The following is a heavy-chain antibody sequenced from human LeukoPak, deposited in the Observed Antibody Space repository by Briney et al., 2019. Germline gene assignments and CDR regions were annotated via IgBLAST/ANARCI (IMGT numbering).Heavy chain of an antibody. V-gene: IGHV3-7*01. Sequence: GGSLRLPFAASGFTSSTYWMSGVRQAPGKGLGGVANIKQDGSEKYYVDPVKGRFTISRDNAKNSLYLQMNSVRAEDTAVYYCARDWVEGFGAFDIWGQGTMVTVSS. J-gene: IGHJ3*02. CDR2: IKQDGSEK. CDR1: GFTSSTYW. CDR3: ARDWVEGFGAFDI. D-gene: IGHD3-16*01.